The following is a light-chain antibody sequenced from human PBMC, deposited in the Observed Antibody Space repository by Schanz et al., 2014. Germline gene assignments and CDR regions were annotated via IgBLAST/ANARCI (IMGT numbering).Light chain of an antibody. CDR3: QQYGISRFT. CDR1: QSVSSY. V-gene: IGKV3-20*01. CDR2: DAS. J-gene: IGKJ3*01. Sequence: EIVLTQSPGTLSLSPGERATLSCRASQSVSSYLAWYQQKPGQAPRLLIYDASIRAIGIPDRFSGSGSGTDFTLTISRLEPEDFAVFYCQQYGISRFTFGPGTKVDIK.